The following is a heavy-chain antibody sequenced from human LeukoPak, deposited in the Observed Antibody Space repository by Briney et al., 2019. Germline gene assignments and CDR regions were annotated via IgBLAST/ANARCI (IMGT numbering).Heavy chain of an antibody. Sequence: GRSLRLSCAASGFTFSSYAMSWVRQAHGKGLEWVSGISGSGGSTYYADSVKGRFTISRGNSKNTLYLQMNSLRAADTAVYYCAKKWSPRCGGDCYDFDCWGQGTLVTVSS. CDR3: AKKWSPRCGGDCYDFDC. V-gene: IGHV3-23*01. CDR2: ISGSGGST. CDR1: GFTFSSYA. D-gene: IGHD2-21*01. J-gene: IGHJ4*02.